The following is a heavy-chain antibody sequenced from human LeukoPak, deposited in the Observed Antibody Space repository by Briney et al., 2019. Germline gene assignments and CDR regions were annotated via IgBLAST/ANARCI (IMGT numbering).Heavy chain of an antibody. CDR2: ISGSGSII. CDR3: ARAGSRLHSFAY. D-gene: IGHD4-11*01. J-gene: IGHJ4*02. CDR1: GFTFSSYE. V-gene: IGHV3-48*03. Sequence: GGSLRLSCAASGFTFSSYEMNWVRQAPGKGLEWVSHISGSGSIIYYADSVKGRFTISRDNVKNSLYLQMNSLRAEDTAVYYCARAGSRLHSFAYWGQGTPVTASS.